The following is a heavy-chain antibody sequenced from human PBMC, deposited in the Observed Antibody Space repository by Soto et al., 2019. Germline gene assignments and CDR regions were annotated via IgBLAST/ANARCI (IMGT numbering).Heavy chain of an antibody. CDR1: GYTFTSYT. D-gene: IGHD3-10*01. V-gene: IGHV1-8*01. CDR3: ARGGDYFGSGRSYFGA. Sequence: QVQLVQSGAEVKKPGASVKVSCKASGYTFTSYTINWVRQATGQGPEYMGWMNPITGNTGYAQKFQGRVTMTRDTAKSTADMEVTSLRSEDTAVYYCARGGDYFGSGRSYFGAWGQGTMVTVSS. J-gene: IGHJ4*02. CDR2: MNPITGNT.